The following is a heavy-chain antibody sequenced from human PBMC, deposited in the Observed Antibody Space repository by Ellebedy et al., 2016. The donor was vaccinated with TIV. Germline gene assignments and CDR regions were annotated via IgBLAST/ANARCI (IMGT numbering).Heavy chain of an antibody. CDR3: AKDRGSYFGGYGFDI. J-gene: IGHJ3*02. D-gene: IGHD2-21*01. Sequence: SLKISXIVSGFTFDDYAMHRVRQVPGKGLEWVSGISWNSGNIGYADSVKGRFTISRDNAKNSLYLQMNSLRAEDTALYYCAKDRGSYFGGYGFDIWGQGTMVTVSS. CDR1: GFTFDDYA. V-gene: IGHV3-9*01. CDR2: ISWNSGNI.